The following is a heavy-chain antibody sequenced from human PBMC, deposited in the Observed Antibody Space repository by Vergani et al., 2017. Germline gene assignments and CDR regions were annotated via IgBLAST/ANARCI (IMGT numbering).Heavy chain of an antibody. J-gene: IGHJ3*02. CDR1: GGSFSGYY. CDR3: AREGWPRLGAFDI. D-gene: IGHD6-19*01. V-gene: IGHV4-34*01. Sequence: QVQLQPWGAGLLKPSETLSLPSAVYGGSFSGYYWSWIRQPPGKGLEWIGESYHRGRTNYNPSLKRRVTISVYTSKNQFSLKPSSVTAADTAVYYCAREGWPRLGAFDIWGQGTMVTVSS. CDR2: SYHRGRT.